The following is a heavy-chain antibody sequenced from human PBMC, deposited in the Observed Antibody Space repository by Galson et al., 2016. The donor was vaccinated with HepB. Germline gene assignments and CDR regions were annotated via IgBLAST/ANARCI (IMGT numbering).Heavy chain of an antibody. J-gene: IGHJ6*02. V-gene: IGHV4-4*02. D-gene: IGHD3-16*02. CDR3: ARLYHYDYIWGTYRGGFYGMDV. Sequence: ETLSLTCTVSGGSIIGTHWWTWIRQPPGKGLEWIGEISHTGTTNYNPSLPSRVTFSVDTSKNQFSLSLISVTAADTAVYYCARLYHYDYIWGTYRGGFYGMDVWGQGTTVTVSS. CDR1: GGSIIGTHW. CDR2: ISHTGTT.